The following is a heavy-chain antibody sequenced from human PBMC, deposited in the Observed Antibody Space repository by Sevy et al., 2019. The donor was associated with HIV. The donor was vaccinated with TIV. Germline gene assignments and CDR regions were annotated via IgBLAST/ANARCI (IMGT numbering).Heavy chain of an antibody. CDR1: GFTFSNAW. V-gene: IGHV3-15*01. D-gene: IGHD3-10*01. CDR3: TTEPQDYYGSGSAPDYYYGMDV. CDR2: IKSKTDGGTT. Sequence: GGFLRLSCAASGFTFSNAWMSWVRQAPGKGLEWVGRIKSKTDGGTTDYAAPVKGRFTISRDDSKNTLYLQMNSLKTEDTAVYYCTTEPQDYYGSGSAPDYYYGMDVWGQGTTVTVSS. J-gene: IGHJ6*02.